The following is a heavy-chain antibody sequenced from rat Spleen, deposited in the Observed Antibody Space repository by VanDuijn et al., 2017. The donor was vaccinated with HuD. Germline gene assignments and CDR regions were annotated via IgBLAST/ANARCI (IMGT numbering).Heavy chain of an antibody. CDR3: ARPTTGIPFNY. Sequence: EVQLVESGGDLVQPGRSLKLSCAASGFTFSDYTMAWVRQAPKKGLEWVAAIIYDGSSTYYRDSVKGRFTISRDNAKSTLYLQMDSLRSEDTAIYYCARPTTGIPFNYWGQGVMVTVSS. D-gene: IGHD1-9*01. CDR1: GFTFSDYT. CDR2: IIYDGSST. J-gene: IGHJ2*01. V-gene: IGHV5-17*01.